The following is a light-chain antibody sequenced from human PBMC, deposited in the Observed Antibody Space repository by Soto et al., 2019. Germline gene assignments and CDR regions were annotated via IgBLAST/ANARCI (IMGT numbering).Light chain of an antibody. CDR1: TSNIGTNH. CDR2: RHD. V-gene: IGLV1-47*01. Sequence: QPVLTQPPSASATPGQRVTVSCSGSTSNIGTNHVSWYQHLPGTAPKLLIYRHDLRPSGVPDRFSGSKSGTSASLAIRGLQSEDEAIYYCAVWDDSLSGVVFGGGTKLTVL. J-gene: IGLJ3*02. CDR3: AVWDDSLSGVV.